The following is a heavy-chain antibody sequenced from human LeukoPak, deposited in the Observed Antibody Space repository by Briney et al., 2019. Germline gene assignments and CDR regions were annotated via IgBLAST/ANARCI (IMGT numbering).Heavy chain of an antibody. D-gene: IGHD5-18*01. CDR1: GFTVSSNY. CDR3: ARDFRRGYSYDTFPSNYYYYYGMDV. CDR2: VYSGGGT. Sequence: GGSLRLSCAASGFTVSSNYMSWVRQAPGKGLEWISLVYSGGGTYYADSVKGRFTISRDNSKNTLFLQMNSLRAEDTAVYYCARDFRRGYSYDTFPSNYYYYYGMDVWGQGTTVTVSS. V-gene: IGHV3-66*01. J-gene: IGHJ6*02.